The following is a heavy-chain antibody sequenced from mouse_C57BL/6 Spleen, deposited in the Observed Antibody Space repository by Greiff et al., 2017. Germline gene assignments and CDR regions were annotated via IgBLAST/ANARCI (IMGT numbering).Heavy chain of an antibody. D-gene: IGHD1-1*01. CDR3: ARGHYYGSSLYYAMDY. J-gene: IGHJ4*01. CDR2: IYPRDGST. Sequence: QVQLQQSDAELVKPGASVKISCKVSGYTFTDHTIHWMKQRPEQGLEWIGYIYPRDGSTKYNEKFKGKATLTADKSSSTAYMQLNSLTSEDSAVYFWARGHYYGSSLYYAMDYWGQGTSVTVSS. CDR1: GYTFTDHT. V-gene: IGHV1-78*01.